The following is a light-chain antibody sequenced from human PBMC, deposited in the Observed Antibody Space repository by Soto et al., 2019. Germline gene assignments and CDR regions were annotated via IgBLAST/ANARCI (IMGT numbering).Light chain of an antibody. CDR2: GAS. CDR3: QQYDSSPEWT. Sequence: EIVLTQSPGTLSLSLGERATFSCRASQSVSSSYLAWYQQKPGQAPRLLIHGASSRATGIPDRFSGSGSGTDFTLTISRLEPEDFAVYYCQQYDSSPEWTFGQGTKVDIK. V-gene: IGKV3-20*01. J-gene: IGKJ1*01. CDR1: QSVSSSY.